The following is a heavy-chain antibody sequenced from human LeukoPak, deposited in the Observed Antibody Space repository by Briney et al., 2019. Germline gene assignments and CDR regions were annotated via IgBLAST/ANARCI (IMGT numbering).Heavy chain of an antibody. CDR2: ISGSGGST. J-gene: IGHJ6*02. CDR3: AKVPYYYYGMDV. V-gene: IGHV3-23*01. CDR1: GFTFSSYA. Sequence: GGSLRLSCAASGFTFSSYAMSWVRQAPGRGLEWVSAISGSGGSTYYADSVKGRFTISRDNSKNTLYLQMNSLRAEDTAVYYCAKVPYYYYGMDVWGQGTTVTVSS.